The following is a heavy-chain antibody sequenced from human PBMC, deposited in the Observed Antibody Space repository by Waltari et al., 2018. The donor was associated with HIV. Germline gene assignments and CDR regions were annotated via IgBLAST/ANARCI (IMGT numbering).Heavy chain of an antibody. Sequence: QVQLVESGGGVVQPGRSLRLSCAASGFTFSSYGMHWVRQAPGKGLEWLAVVWYDGKNKYYADSVKGRFTVSRDNSKNTLFLQMNSLRVDDTAVYYCARTPYDTSGYCFDYWGQGTLVTASS. CDR3: ARTPYDTSGYCFDY. CDR1: GFTFSSYG. CDR2: VWYDGKNK. J-gene: IGHJ4*02. V-gene: IGHV3-33*01. D-gene: IGHD3-22*01.